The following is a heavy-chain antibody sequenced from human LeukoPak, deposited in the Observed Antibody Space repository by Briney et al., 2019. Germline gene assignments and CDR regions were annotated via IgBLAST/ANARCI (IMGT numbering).Heavy chain of an antibody. CDR2: IIPIFGTA. Sequence: SVKVSCKAPGGTFSSYAISWVRQAPGQGLEWMGGIIPIFGTANYAQKFQGRVTITADESTSTAYMELSSLRSEDTAVYYCATTVTTIYYGMDVWGQGTTVTVSS. CDR1: GGTFSSYA. CDR3: ATTVTTIYYGMDV. D-gene: IGHD4-17*01. V-gene: IGHV1-69*01. J-gene: IGHJ6*02.